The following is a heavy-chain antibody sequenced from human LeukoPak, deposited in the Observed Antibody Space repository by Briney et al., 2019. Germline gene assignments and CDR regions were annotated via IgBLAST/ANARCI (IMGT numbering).Heavy chain of an antibody. J-gene: IGHJ4*02. CDR3: AKFVKPGIAVAALGY. Sequence: GGSLRLSCAASGFTFSSYAMSWVRQAPGKGLEWVSGISGSGGSTYYADSAKGRFTISRDNSKNTLYLQMNSLRAEDTAVYYCAKFVKPGIAVAALGYWGQGTLVTVSS. D-gene: IGHD6-19*01. V-gene: IGHV3-23*01. CDR2: ISGSGGST. CDR1: GFTFSSYA.